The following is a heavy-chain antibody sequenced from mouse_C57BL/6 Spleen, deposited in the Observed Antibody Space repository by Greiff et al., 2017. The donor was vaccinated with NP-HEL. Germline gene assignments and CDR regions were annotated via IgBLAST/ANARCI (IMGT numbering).Heavy chain of an antibody. CDR2: IWSGGST. Sequence: VQLVESGPGLVQPSQSLSITCTVSGFSLTSYGVHWVRQSPGKGLEWLGVIWSGGSTDYNAAFISRLSISKDNSKSHVFFKMNRLQAEDTAIYYCARKGGNCYGGSGGFADWGQGTLVTVSA. D-gene: IGHD1-1*02. CDR3: ARKGGNCYGGSGGFAD. V-gene: IGHV2-2*01. CDR1: GFSLTSYG. J-gene: IGHJ3*01.